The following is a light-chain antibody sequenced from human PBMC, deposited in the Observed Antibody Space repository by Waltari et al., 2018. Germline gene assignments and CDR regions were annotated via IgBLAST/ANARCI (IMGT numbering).Light chain of an antibody. J-gene: IGKJ3*01. CDR3: MQALHTPRFT. CDR2: LGS. CDR1: QSLLQPNGYNY. V-gene: IGKV2-28*01. Sequence: DIVMTQSPLSLPVTPGEPASISCRSSQSLLQPNGYNYLDWYLQKPGQSPQLLIYLGSNRASGVPARFSGSGSGTDFTLKISRVEAEDVGVYYCMQALHTPRFTFGPGTKVDIK.